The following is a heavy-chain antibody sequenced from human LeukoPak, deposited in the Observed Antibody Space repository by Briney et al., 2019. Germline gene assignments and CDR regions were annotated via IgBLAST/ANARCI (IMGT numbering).Heavy chain of an antibody. D-gene: IGHD5-12*01. CDR1: GFTFSSYP. CDR2: ISGGGAST. Sequence: GGSLRLSRAASGFTFSSYPMSWVRQAPGKGLQWVSAISGGGASTYYADSVKGRFTISRDNSKSTLYLQMNSLRAEDTAVYYCARATLWWLPSSLDYWGQGTLVTVSS. V-gene: IGHV3-23*01. CDR3: ARATLWWLPSSLDY. J-gene: IGHJ4*02.